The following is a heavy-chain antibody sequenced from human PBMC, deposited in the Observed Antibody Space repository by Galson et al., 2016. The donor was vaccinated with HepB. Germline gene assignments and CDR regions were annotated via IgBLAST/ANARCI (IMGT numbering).Heavy chain of an antibody. Sequence: CAISGDSVSSNSAAWIWIRQSPSRGLEWLGRTYYRSKWYNDYAVSVKSRITINPDTSKNQFSLQLNSVTPEDTAVYYCSRLEKHFSSNLKNDFDIWGQGTMVTVSS. CDR2: TYYRSKWYN. CDR1: GDSVSSNSAA. J-gene: IGHJ3*02. D-gene: IGHD4-11*01. V-gene: IGHV6-1*01. CDR3: SRLEKHFSSNLKNDFDI.